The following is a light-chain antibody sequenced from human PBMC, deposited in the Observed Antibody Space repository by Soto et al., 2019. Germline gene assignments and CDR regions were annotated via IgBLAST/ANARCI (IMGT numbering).Light chain of an antibody. V-gene: IGKV3-20*01. CDR3: QQYGRSPYA. CDR2: GAS. Sequence: EIVLTQSPGTLSLSPGERATLSCRASQSVSSNYLAWYQQKPGLAPRLLIYGASSRATGIPDRFSGSGSGTAFTLTISRLAPEDFAVYFCQQYGRSPYAFXQGTKVDIK. J-gene: IGKJ2*01. CDR1: QSVSSNY.